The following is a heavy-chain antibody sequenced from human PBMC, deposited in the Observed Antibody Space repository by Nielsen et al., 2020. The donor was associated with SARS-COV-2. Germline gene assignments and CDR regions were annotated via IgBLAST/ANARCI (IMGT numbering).Heavy chain of an antibody. CDR1: GGTFSSYA. CDR2: IIPIFGTA. D-gene: IGHD2-15*01. Sequence: SVKVSCKASGGTFSSYAISWVRQAPGQGLEWMGGIIPIFGTANYAQKFQGRVTITADESTSTAYMELSSLRSEDTAVYYCARNELPVDAFDIWGQGTMVTVSS. CDR3: ARNELPVDAFDI. J-gene: IGHJ3*02. V-gene: IGHV1-69*13.